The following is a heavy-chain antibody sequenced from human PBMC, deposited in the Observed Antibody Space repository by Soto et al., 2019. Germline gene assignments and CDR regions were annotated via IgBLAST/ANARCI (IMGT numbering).Heavy chain of an antibody. Sequence: SETLSLTCTVSGGSLSNYYWSWIRQPPGKGLEWIGYIYYSGSTNYNPSLKSRVTISVDTSKNQFSLKLSSVTAADTAVYYCARDRWFDPWGQGTLVNVSS. CDR2: IYYSGST. J-gene: IGHJ5*02. CDR3: ARDRWFDP. CDR1: GGSLSNYY. V-gene: IGHV4-59*01.